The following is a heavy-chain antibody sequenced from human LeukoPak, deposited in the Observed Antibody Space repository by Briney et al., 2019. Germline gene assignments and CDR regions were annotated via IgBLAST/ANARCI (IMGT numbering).Heavy chain of an antibody. D-gene: IGHD6-13*01. Sequence: SETLSLTCAVYGGSFSSYYWSWIRQPPGKGLEWIGYIYYSGSTNYNPSLKSRVTISVDTSKNQFSLNLSSVTAADTAVYYCARGGYSSSWYLYAFDIWGQGTMVTVSS. V-gene: IGHV4-59*01. CDR1: GGSFSSYY. CDR2: IYYSGST. J-gene: IGHJ3*02. CDR3: ARGGYSSSWYLYAFDI.